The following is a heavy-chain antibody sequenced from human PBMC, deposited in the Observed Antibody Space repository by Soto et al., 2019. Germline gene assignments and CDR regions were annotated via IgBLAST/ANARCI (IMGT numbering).Heavy chain of an antibody. CDR2: ISYDGSDK. CDR1: GFTFSSYG. D-gene: IGHD3-16*01. Sequence: QVQLVESGGGVVQPGRSLRLSCAGSGFTFSSYGMHWVRQAPGKGLECVAVISYDGSDKYYGDAVKGRFTISRDDSKNTLYLQMNSLRVEDTAIYYCAKTEGYDYVWGSSGLDPWGQGTLVTVSS. J-gene: IGHJ5*02. CDR3: AKTEGYDYVWGSSGLDP. V-gene: IGHV3-30*18.